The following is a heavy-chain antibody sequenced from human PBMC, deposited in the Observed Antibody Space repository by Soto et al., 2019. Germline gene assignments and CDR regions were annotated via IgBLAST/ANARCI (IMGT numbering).Heavy chain of an antibody. D-gene: IGHD3-10*01. CDR3: ATRAGGGGY. CDR1: GFTVSNNY. J-gene: IGHJ4*02. V-gene: IGHV3-53*01. Sequence: EVQLVESGGGLIQPGGSLRLSCAVSGFTVSNNYMSWVRQAPGKGLEGVSVIYSGGYTAYGDSVKGRFTISRDNSKNKLSLQMKSVGADATAGYSCATRAGGGGYWGQGTLVTVSS. CDR2: IYSGGYT.